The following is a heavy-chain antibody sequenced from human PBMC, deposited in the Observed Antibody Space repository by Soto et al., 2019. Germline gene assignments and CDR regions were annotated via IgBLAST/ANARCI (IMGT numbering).Heavy chain of an antibody. CDR1: GGSFSGYY. CDR3: ARVPVRYYHAQFDY. D-gene: IGHD3-9*01. V-gene: IGHV4-34*02. J-gene: IGHJ4*02. CDR2: INHSGST. Sequence: QVQLQQWGAGLLKPSETLSLTCAVYGGSFSGYYWSWIRQPPGKGLEWIGEINHSGSTNYNPSLKSRVIISVDTSKNQFSLKLSAVTAADTVVYYCARVPVRYYHAQFDYWGQGTLVTVSS.